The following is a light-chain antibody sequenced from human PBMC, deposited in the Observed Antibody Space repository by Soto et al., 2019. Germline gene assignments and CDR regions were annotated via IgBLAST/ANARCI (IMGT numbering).Light chain of an antibody. CDR2: DAS. Sequence: EIVLTQSPATLSLSPGERATLSCRASQSVSSYLAWYQQKPGQAPRLLIYDASNRATGIPARFSGSGSGTDFTLTISSLEPEDFAGSYCQQNNKWPRTFGQGTRLEIK. CDR3: QQNNKWPRT. J-gene: IGKJ5*01. V-gene: IGKV3-11*01. CDR1: QSVSSY.